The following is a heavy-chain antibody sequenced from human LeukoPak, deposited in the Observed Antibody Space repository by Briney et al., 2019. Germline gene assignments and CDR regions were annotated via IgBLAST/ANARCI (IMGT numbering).Heavy chain of an antibody. V-gene: IGHV3-21*01. D-gene: IGHD6-13*01. CDR2: ISSSSSYI. J-gene: IGHJ3*02. CDR1: GFTFSSYG. CDR3: ARDHIAADAFDI. Sequence: GGSLRLSCAASGFTFSSYGMHWVRQAPGKGLEWVSSISSSSSYIYYADSVKGRFTISRDNAKNSLYLQMNSLRAEDTAVYYCARDHIAADAFDIWGQGTMVTVSS.